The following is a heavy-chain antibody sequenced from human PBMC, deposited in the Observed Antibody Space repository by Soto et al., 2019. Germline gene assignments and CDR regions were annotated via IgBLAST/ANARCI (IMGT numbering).Heavy chain of an antibody. V-gene: IGHV1-69*06. Sequence: QVQLVQSGAEVKKPGSSVKVSCKASGDTFSTSAISWVRQAPGQGLQWMAGIIPIFGTANYAQKFQGRVTVTADRSTSRAYLEVSNLRSEDTDMYYCARSCSTSSCHIYYYAMDVWGQGTAVTVSS. CDR3: ARSCSTSSCHIYYYAMDV. CDR1: GDTFSTSA. CDR2: IIPIFGTA. D-gene: IGHD2-2*01. J-gene: IGHJ6*02.